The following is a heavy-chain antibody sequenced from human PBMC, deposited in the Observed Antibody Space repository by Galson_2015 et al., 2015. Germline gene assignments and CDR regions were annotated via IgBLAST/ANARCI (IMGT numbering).Heavy chain of an antibody. J-gene: IGHJ4*02. CDR3: ARDNNWSFDS. V-gene: IGHV3-74*01. D-gene: IGHD1-1*01. Sequence: LRLSCAASGFTFNQYWMHWVRQAPGKGLVWVSRISPDGSVSNYADSVKGRFTISTDNAKNMVYLQMDGLGDEDTAVYFCARDNNWSFDSWGQGTLVTVSS. CDR1: GFTFNQYW. CDR2: ISPDGSVS.